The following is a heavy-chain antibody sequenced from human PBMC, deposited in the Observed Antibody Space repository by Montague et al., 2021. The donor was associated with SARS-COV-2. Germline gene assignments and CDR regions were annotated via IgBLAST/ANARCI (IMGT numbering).Heavy chain of an antibody. Sequence: SETLSLTCTVSGDSISYFYWSWIRLPAGKGLDWIGRVSTSGSTNYNSSLNSRVTMSVDTSKKQVSLRLRPVTAADTAVYYCARAVVAAPGTFDYWGQGTLVTVSS. CDR1: GDSISYFY. CDR3: ARAVVAAPGTFDY. V-gene: IGHV4-4*07. CDR2: VSTSGST. D-gene: IGHD6-13*01. J-gene: IGHJ4*02.